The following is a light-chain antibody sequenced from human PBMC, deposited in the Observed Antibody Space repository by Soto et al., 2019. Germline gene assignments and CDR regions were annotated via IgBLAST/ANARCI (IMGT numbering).Light chain of an antibody. CDR3: LQDHNYPWT. CDR2: AAS. V-gene: IGKV1-6*01. Sequence: AIRLTQSPSSLSASVGDRVTITCRASQGISCDLGWYQQKPWKAPKLLIYAASNLQSGVPSRFSGSGSGTDFTLTISSLQAGDFATDYCLQDHNYPWTFGQGTKVEIK. J-gene: IGKJ1*01. CDR1: QGISCD.